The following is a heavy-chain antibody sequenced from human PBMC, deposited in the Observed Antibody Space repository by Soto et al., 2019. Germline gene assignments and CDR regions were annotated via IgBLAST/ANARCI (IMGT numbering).Heavy chain of an antibody. Sequence: PGGSLRLSCAAYEFPFRSYAMSSVRQAPGKGLEWVSAISGSGGSTYYADSVKGRFTISRDNSKNTLYLQMNSLRAEDTAVYYCAKDVGGGVTTPAFDIWGQGTMVTVSS. CDR3: AKDVGGGVTTPAFDI. D-gene: IGHD4-17*01. J-gene: IGHJ3*02. CDR2: ISGSGGST. CDR1: EFPFRSYA. V-gene: IGHV3-23*01.